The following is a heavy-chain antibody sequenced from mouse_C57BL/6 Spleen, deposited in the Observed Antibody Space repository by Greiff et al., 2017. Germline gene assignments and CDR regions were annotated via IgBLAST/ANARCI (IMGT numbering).Heavy chain of an antibody. D-gene: IGHD4-1*01. Sequence: EVHLVESGGDLVKPGGSLKLSCAASGFTFSSYGMSWVRQTPDKRLEWVATISSGGSYTYYPDSVKGRFTISRDNAKNTLYLQMSSLKSEDTAMYYCARDWDVFDYWGQGTTLTVSS. CDR1: GFTFSSYG. CDR3: ARDWDVFDY. V-gene: IGHV5-6*01. CDR2: ISSGGSYT. J-gene: IGHJ2*01.